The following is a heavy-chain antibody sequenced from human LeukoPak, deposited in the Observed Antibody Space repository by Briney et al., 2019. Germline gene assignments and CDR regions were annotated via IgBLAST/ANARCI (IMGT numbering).Heavy chain of an antibody. V-gene: IGHV3-23*01. D-gene: IGHD6-19*01. CDR2: ISGSGGST. CDR3: AKGEQWLVMVALDY. Sequence: GGSLRLSCAASGFTFSSCAMSWVRQAPGKGLEWVSAISGSGGSTYYADSVKGRFTISRDNSKNTLHLQMNSLRAEDTAVYYCAKGEQWLVMVALDYWGQGTLVTVSS. CDR1: GFTFSSCA. J-gene: IGHJ4*02.